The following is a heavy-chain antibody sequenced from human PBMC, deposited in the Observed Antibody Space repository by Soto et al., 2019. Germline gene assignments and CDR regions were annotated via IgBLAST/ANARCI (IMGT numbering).Heavy chain of an antibody. CDR2: MSYDGTNT. CDR3: ARGMWIPKMAVVIVPPLFDY. Sequence: QVQLVVSGGGVGQPGRSLRLSCAASGFTFSKFAIHWVRQAPGKGLEWVALMSYDGTNTDYADSVKGRFTISRDNSKNTVDLQMNSLGPEDTAVYYGARGMWIPKMAVVIVPPLFDYWGQGTLVTVSS. V-gene: IGHV3-30-3*01. CDR1: GFTFSKFA. J-gene: IGHJ4*02. D-gene: IGHD3-16*02.